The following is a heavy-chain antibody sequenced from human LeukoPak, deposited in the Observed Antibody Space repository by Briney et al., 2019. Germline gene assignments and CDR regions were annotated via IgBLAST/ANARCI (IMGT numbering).Heavy chain of an antibody. V-gene: IGHV3-53*01. CDR3: ARGTRRFYSDSSGFAGDYYYYYMDV. CDR2: IYSGGTT. CDR1: GLNVSSNY. Sequence: PGGSLRLSCAVSGLNVSSNYMSWLRQAPGKGLEWVSVIYSGGTTYYADSVKGRFTISRDNSKNTLYLQMNGLRAEDTAVYYCARGTRRFYSDSSGFAGDYYYYYMDVWGKGTTVIVSS. J-gene: IGHJ6*03. D-gene: IGHD3-22*01.